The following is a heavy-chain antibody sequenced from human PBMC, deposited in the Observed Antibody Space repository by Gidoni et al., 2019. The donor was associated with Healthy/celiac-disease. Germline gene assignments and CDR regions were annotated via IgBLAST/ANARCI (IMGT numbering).Heavy chain of an antibody. Sequence: EVKLVESGGGLVKPGRSLRLSCTASGFTFGAYAMSWFRQAPGKGLEWVGFIRSKAYGGTTEYAASVKGRFTISRDDSKSIAYLQMNSLKTEDTAVDYCTRETITFGVHWVDYWGQGTLVTVSS. CDR3: TRETITFGVHWVDY. V-gene: IGHV3-49*05. J-gene: IGHJ4*02. D-gene: IGHD3-16*01. CDR2: IRSKAYGGTT. CDR1: GFTFGAYA.